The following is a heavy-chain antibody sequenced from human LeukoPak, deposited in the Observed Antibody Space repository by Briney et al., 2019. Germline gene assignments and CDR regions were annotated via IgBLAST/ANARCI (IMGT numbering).Heavy chain of an antibody. CDR3: AKLPYYYGSGSAED. J-gene: IGHJ4*02. CDR2: IGGSGGST. CDR1: GFTFSSYA. Sequence: GGSLRLSCAASGFTFSSYAMSWVRQVPGKGLEWVSAIGGSGGSTYYADSVKGRFTISRDNSKNTLYLQMNSLRAEDTAVYYCAKLPYYYGSGSAEDWGQGTLVTVSS. D-gene: IGHD3-10*01. V-gene: IGHV3-23*01.